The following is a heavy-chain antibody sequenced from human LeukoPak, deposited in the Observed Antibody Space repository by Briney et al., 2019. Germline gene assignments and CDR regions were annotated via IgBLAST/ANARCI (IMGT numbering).Heavy chain of an antibody. D-gene: IGHD3-10*01. CDR3: ARTPITYYYGSGSYSNFDY. J-gene: IGHJ4*02. CDR1: GYTFTGYY. Sequence: ASVKVSCKASGYTFTGYYMHWVRQAPGQGLEWMGWINPNSGGTNYAQKFQGRVTMTRDTSISTAYMELSRLRSDDTAVYYCARTPITYYYGSGSYSNFDYWGQGTLVTVSS. V-gene: IGHV1-2*02. CDR2: INPNSGGT.